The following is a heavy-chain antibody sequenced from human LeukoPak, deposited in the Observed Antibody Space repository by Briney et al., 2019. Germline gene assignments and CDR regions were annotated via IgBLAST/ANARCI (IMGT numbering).Heavy chain of an antibody. D-gene: IGHD6-19*01. V-gene: IGHV4-34*01. Sequence: SETLSLTCAVYGGSFSGYYWSWIRQPPGKGLEWIGEINHSGSTNYNPSLKSRVTISVDTSKNQSSLKLSSVTAADTAVYYCARFSSGWYGWFDPWGQGTLVTVSS. J-gene: IGHJ5*02. CDR2: INHSGST. CDR3: ARFSSGWYGWFDP. CDR1: GGSFSGYY.